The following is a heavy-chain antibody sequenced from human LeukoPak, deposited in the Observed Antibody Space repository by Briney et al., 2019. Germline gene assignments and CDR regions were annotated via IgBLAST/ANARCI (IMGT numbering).Heavy chain of an antibody. J-gene: IGHJ4*02. Sequence: GGSLRLSCVASGFTFSTYAMSWVRQAPGKGLKWVSSISGSGGSTYYADSVKGRFTMSRDNSKNTLYLQMNSLRAEDTAVYYCAKTESSSYFYTYFNYWGQGTLVTVSS. D-gene: IGHD3-22*01. CDR3: AKTESSSYFYTYFNY. CDR2: ISGSGGST. CDR1: GFTFSTYA. V-gene: IGHV3-23*01.